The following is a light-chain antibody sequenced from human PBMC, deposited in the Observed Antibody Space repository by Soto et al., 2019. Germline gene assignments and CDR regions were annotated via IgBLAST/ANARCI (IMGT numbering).Light chain of an antibody. CDR1: QSVSSN. CDR2: GAS. J-gene: IGKJ1*01. CDR3: QQYNNWPQT. Sequence: EIVMTQSPAPLSVSPGERATLSCRASQSVSSNLAWYQQKPGQAPRLLIYGASTRATGIPARFSGSGSGTEFTLTISSLQSEDFEVYYCQQYNNWPQTFGQGTKVEIK. V-gene: IGKV3-15*01.